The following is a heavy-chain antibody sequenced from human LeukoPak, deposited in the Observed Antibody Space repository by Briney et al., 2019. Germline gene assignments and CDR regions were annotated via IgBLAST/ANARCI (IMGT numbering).Heavy chain of an antibody. CDR3: ARDHRITMTVGD. CDR2: IYTSGST. V-gene: IGHV4-61*02. Sequence: PSQTLSLTCTVSGGSISSGSYYWSWIRRPAGKGLEWIGRIYTSGSTNYNPSLKSRVTISVDTSKNQFSLKLSSVTAADTAVYYCARDHRITMTVGDWGQGTLVTVSS. D-gene: IGHD3-22*01. J-gene: IGHJ4*02. CDR1: GGSISSGSYY.